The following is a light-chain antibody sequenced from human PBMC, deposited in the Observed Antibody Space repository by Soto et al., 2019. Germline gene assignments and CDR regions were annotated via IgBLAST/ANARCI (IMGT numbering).Light chain of an antibody. J-gene: IGKJ4*01. CDR3: HQYATSPLT. CDR2: SAS. Sequence: EIVLTQSPGTLSLSPGERATLSCRASQSVTSNYLAWYQQKPGQAPRVLIYSASSRATGIPDRFSGSGSGTDFTLTISRLEPEDFAVYYCHQYATSPLTFGGRTKVDIK. CDR1: QSVTSNY. V-gene: IGKV3-20*01.